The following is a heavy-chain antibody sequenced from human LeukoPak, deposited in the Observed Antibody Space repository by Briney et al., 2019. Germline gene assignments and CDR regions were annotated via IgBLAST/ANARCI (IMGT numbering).Heavy chain of an antibody. CDR1: GFTFSNFG. Sequence: GRSLRLSCVASGFTFSNFGMHWVRQAPGKGLEWVAVIWHDGSNKYYADSVKGRFAISRDDSKNTLYLQMNSLRVEDTAVYYCARDRSVLWFDPWGQGTLVTVSS. CDR3: ARDRSVLWFDP. D-gene: IGHD3-10*02. J-gene: IGHJ5*02. V-gene: IGHV3-33*01. CDR2: IWHDGSNK.